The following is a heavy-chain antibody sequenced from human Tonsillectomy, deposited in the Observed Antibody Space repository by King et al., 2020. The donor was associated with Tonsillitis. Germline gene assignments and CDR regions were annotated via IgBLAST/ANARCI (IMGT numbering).Heavy chain of an antibody. J-gene: IGHJ4*02. CDR2: INPNSGGT. Sequence: GGGGKKPGAAVKVSCKASGYTFTGYYMHWVRQAPGQGLEWMGWINPNSGGTNYAQKFQGRVTMTRDTSISTAYMELSRLRSDDTAVYYCARDRRGWVNFDYWGQGTLVTVSS. V-gene: IGHV1-2*02. CDR1: GYTFTGYY. D-gene: IGHD1-26*01. CDR3: ARDRRGWVNFDY.